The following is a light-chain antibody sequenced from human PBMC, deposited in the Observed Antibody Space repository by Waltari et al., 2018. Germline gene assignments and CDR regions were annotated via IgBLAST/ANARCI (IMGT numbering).Light chain of an antibody. Sequence: VLTQSPGTLPLSPGERATLSCRASQSVNSGYLAWYQQKPGQAPRLLIYGTSSRATGIPDRFSGSGSWTEFTLTISRLEPEDFAVYYCQQYGPTFGPGTKVEIK. V-gene: IGKV3-20*01. CDR3: QQYGPT. CDR2: GTS. J-gene: IGKJ3*01. CDR1: QSVNSGY.